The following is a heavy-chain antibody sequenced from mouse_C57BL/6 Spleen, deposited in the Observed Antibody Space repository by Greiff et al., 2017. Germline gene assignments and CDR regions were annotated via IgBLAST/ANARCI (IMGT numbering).Heavy chain of an antibody. CDR3: ARISSGSFAY. D-gene: IGHD3-2*02. J-gene: IGHJ3*01. V-gene: IGHV1-82*01. Sequence: VQLQESGPELVKPGASVKISCKASGYAFSSSWMNWVKQRPGKGLEWIGRIYPGDGDTNYNGKFKGKATLTADKYSSTAYMQLSSLTSEDSAVYFGARISSGSFAYWGQGTLVTVSA. CDR1: GYAFSSSW. CDR2: IYPGDGDT.